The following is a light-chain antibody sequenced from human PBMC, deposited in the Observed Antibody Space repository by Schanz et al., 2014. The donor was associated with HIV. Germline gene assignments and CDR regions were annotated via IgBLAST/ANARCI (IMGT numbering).Light chain of an antibody. V-gene: IGKV3-15*01. CDR1: QSVSSN. J-gene: IGKJ4*01. CDR3: QQYDRSPYT. Sequence: EIVMTQSPATLSVSPGERATLSCRASQSVSSNLAWYQQKPGQAPRLLIYGASTRATGIPARFSGSGSGTEFTLTISRLEPEDFAVYYCQQYDRSPYTFGGGTKVDMK. CDR2: GAS.